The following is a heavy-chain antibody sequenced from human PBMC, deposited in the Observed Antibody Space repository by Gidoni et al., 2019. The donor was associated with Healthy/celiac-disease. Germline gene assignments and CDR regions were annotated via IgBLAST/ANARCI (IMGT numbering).Heavy chain of an antibody. CDR1: GFPFSSYS. CDR3: ARAGGAVAGTDFDY. V-gene: IGHV3-48*01. J-gene: IGHJ4*02. Sequence: EVQLVESGGGLVQPGGSLRLSCAASGFPFSSYSMNWVRQAPGKGLEWVSYISSSSSTIYYADSVKGRFTISRDNAKNSLYLQMNSLRAEDTAVYYCARAGGAVAGTDFDYWGQGTLVTVSS. CDR2: ISSSSSTI. D-gene: IGHD6-19*01.